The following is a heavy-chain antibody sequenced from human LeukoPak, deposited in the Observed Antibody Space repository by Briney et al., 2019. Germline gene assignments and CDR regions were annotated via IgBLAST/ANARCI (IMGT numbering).Heavy chain of an antibody. V-gene: IGHV3-74*01. CDR3: ARGARFGELFWFDP. Sequence: PGGSLRLSCAASGFTFSSYWMHWVRQAPGKGLVWVSRINSDGSSTSYADSVKGRFTISRDNAKNSLYLQMNSLRAEDTAVYYCARGARFGELFWFDPWGQGTLVTVSS. D-gene: IGHD3-10*01. CDR2: INSDGSST. CDR1: GFTFSSYW. J-gene: IGHJ5*02.